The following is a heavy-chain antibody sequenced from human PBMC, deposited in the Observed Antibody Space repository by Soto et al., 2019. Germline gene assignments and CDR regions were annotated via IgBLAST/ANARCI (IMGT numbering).Heavy chain of an antibody. CDR3: ARIDCTGNSCKPYYHYGMDV. V-gene: IGHV1-69*13. J-gene: IGHJ6*02. CDR2: IIPIFGTA. D-gene: IGHD2-8*02. CDR1: GGTFSSYA. Sequence: SVKVSCKASGGTFSSYAISWVRQAPGQGLEWMGGIIPIFGTANYAQKFQGRVTITADESTSTAYMELSSLRSEDTAVYYCARIDCTGNSCKPYYHYGMDVWGQGTTVTVSS.